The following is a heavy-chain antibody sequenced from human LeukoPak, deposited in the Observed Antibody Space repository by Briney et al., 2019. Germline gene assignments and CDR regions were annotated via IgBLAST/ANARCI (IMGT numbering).Heavy chain of an antibody. J-gene: IGHJ4*02. V-gene: IGHV4-4*02. CDR2: ISHSGST. CDR3: ARNMVGETTFDY. D-gene: IGHD2/OR15-2a*01. Sequence: SWTLSLTCAVAWGSIRSKNWWSWVRQPPGKGLEWIGEISHSGSTGYNPSLKSRVTISVDKSKNHFSLTLSSVTAADTAVYYCARNMVGETTFDYWGQGTLVTVSS. CDR1: WGSIRSKNW.